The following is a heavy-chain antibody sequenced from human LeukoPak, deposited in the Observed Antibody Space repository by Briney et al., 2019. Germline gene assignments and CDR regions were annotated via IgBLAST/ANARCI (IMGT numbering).Heavy chain of an antibody. J-gene: IGHJ4*02. V-gene: IGHV1-2*02. D-gene: IGHD5-24*01. Sequence: EASVKVSCKASGYTFSGYYMHWVRQAPGQGLEWMGWINPNSGGTDYAQKFQGRVTVTRDTSLSTVYMELSRLRSDDTAIYYCARDLEDDNKLPFHYWGQGTLVTVSS. CDR2: INPNSGGT. CDR1: GYTFSGYY. CDR3: ARDLEDDNKLPFHY.